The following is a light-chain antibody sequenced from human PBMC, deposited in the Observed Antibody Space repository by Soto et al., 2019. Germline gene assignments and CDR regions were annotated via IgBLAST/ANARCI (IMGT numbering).Light chain of an antibody. CDR1: QGISSA. J-gene: IGKJ2*02. CDR2: DAS. V-gene: IGKV1-13*02. CDR3: QQPGT. Sequence: AIQLTQSPSSLSASVGDRVTITCRASQGISSALAWYQQKPGKAPKLLIYDASSLESGVPSRFSGSGSGTDLILTISSLQPEDFATYYCQQPGTFGQGTKLEIK.